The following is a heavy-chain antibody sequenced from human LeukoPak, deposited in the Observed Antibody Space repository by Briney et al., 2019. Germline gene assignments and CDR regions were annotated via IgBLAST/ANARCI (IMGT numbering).Heavy chain of an antibody. Sequence: GGSLRLSCAASGFTFDDYAMHWVRQAPGKGLEWVSLISWDGGSTYYADSVKGRFTISRDNSKNSLYLQMNSLRAEDTALYYCAKGTRCSRTSCYDLFAYYYMDVWGKGTTVTVSS. CDR2: ISWDGGST. D-gene: IGHD2-2*01. J-gene: IGHJ6*03. CDR1: GFTFDDYA. CDR3: AKGTRCSRTSCYDLFAYYYMDV. V-gene: IGHV3-43D*03.